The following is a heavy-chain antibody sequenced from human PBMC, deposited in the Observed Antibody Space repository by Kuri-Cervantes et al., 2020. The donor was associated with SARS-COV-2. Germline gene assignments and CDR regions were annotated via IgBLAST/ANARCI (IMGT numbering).Heavy chain of an antibody. J-gene: IGHJ4*02. D-gene: IGHD2-2*01. CDR3: ARGDIHLGYCSSTSCAYYFDY. CDR2: INPNSGGT. CDR1: GYTFTGYY. V-gene: IGHV1-2*02. Sequence: ASVKVSCKASGYTFTGYYMHWLRQAPGQGLEWMGWINPNSGGTNYAQKFQGRVTMTRDTSISTAYMELSRLRSDDTAVYYCARGDIHLGYCSSTSCAYYFDYWGQGTLVTVSS.